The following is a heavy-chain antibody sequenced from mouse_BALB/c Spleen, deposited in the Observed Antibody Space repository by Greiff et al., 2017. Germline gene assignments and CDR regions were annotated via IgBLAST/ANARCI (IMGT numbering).Heavy chain of an antibody. CDR2: IDPENGNT. V-gene: IGHV14-1*02. CDR3: DRGGNFAY. CDR1: GFNIKDYY. D-gene: IGHD2-1*01. Sequence: VQLQQSGAELVRPGASVKLSCTASGFNIKDYYMHWVQQRPEQGLEWIGWIDPENGNTIYDPKFQGKASITADTSSNTAYLQLSSLTSEDTAVYYCDRGGNFAYWGQGTLVTVSA. J-gene: IGHJ3*01.